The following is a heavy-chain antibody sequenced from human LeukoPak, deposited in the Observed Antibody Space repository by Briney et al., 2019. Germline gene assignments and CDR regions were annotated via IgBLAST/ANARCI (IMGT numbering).Heavy chain of an antibody. CDR1: GFTVSSNY. D-gene: IGHD3-22*01. CDR2: IYSGGST. Sequence: GGSLRLSCAASGFTVSSNYMSWVRQAPGKGLEWVSVIYSGGSTYYADSVKGRFTISRDNSKNTLYLQMNSLRAEDTAVYYCARDLNYYDSSGYWTDYWGQGTLVTVSS. J-gene: IGHJ4*02. V-gene: IGHV3-53*01. CDR3: ARDLNYYDSSGYWTDY.